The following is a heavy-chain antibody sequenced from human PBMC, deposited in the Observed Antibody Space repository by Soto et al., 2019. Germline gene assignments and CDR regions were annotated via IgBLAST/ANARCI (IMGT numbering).Heavy chain of an antibody. CDR3: ARTSQLGLYYYGMDV. D-gene: IGHD7-27*01. CDR2: IYYSGST. CDR1: GGSISSYY. J-gene: IGHJ6*02. V-gene: IGHV4-59*01. Sequence: SETLSLTCTVSGGSISSYYWSWIRQPPGKGLEWIGYIYYSGSTNYNPSLKSRVTISVDTSKNQFSLKLSSVTAADTAVYYCARTSQLGLYYYGMDVWGQGTTVTVSS.